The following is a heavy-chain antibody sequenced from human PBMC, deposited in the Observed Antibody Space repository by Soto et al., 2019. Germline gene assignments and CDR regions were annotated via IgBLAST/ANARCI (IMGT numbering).Heavy chain of an antibody. D-gene: IGHD3-10*01. Sequence: PGESLKISCKASGYSFVNYWISWVRHMPGKGLEWVGRIDPNDSYTKYSQSFQGHVSISVDESVSSVYLQWAGLKASDSGIYYCARHMTSVPGTWNYYGMDVWGQGTTVTVSS. J-gene: IGHJ6*02. V-gene: IGHV5-10-1*01. CDR1: GYSFVNYW. CDR2: IDPNDSYT. CDR3: ARHMTSVPGTWNYYGMDV.